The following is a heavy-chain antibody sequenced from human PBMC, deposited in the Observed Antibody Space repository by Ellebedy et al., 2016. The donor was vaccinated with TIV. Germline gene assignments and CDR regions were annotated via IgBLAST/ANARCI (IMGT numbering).Heavy chain of an antibody. V-gene: IGHV3-33*03. CDR1: GFTFSGYG. Sequence: PGGSLRLSCATSGFTFSGYGMHWVRQAPGEGLEWLAVICYDGSNKSYSDSVKGRFTISRDNFKNTVYLQMDSLRADDTAVYYCARNRGERYGSGSPLIGNWLDPWGHGTLVTVSS. J-gene: IGHJ5*02. D-gene: IGHD3-10*01. CDR2: ICYDGSNK. CDR3: ARNRGERYGSGSPLIGNWLDP.